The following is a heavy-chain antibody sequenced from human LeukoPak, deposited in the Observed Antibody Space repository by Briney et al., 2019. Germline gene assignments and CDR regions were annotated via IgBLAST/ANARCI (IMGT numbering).Heavy chain of an antibody. CDR3: ARALSWTTNSYYYMDV. CDR2: MNPNSGNT. J-gene: IGHJ6*03. Sequence: ASVKVSCKASGYTFTSYDINWVRQATGQGLEWMGWMNPNSGNTGYAQKFQGKVTMTKNTSITTAYMELSSLRSEDTAVYYCARALSWTTNSYYYMDVWGKGTTVTVSS. CDR1: GYTFTSYD. D-gene: IGHD3/OR15-3a*01. V-gene: IGHV1-8*01.